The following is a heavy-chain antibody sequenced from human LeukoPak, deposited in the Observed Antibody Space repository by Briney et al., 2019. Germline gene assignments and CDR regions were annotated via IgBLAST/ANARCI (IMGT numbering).Heavy chain of an antibody. V-gene: IGHV3-66*01. J-gene: IGHJ5*02. D-gene: IGHD3-16*02. Sequence: GGSLRLSCAASGFTVSSNYMSWVRQAPGKGLEWVSVIYSGGSTYYADSVKGRFTISRDNSKNTLYLQMNSLRAEDTAVYYCARDNYDYVWGSYRGNWFDPRGQGTLVTVSS. CDR3: ARDNYDYVWGSYRGNWFDP. CDR1: GFTVSSNY. CDR2: IYSGGST.